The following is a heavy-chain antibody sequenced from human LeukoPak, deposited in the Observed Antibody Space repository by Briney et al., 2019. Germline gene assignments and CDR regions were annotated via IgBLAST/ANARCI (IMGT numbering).Heavy chain of an antibody. Sequence: ASVKVSCKASGYTFSDYYIHWVRQAPGQGLEWMGRINLNSGVTNYAKNFQGRVTITRDTSISTASMELSSLRSDDTAVYYCARQSEPKGDYWGQGTLVTVSS. CDR2: INLNSGVT. V-gene: IGHV1-2*06. J-gene: IGHJ4*02. CDR3: ARQSEPKGDY. CDR1: GYTFSDYY.